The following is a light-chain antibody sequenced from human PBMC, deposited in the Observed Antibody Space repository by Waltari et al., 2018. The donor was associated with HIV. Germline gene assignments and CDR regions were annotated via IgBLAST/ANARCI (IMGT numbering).Light chain of an antibody. Sequence: GQRVTISCSGGSSNIGNNHVYWYQQFPGTAPKLLIYRNNQRSSGVPDRFSGSKSGTSASLVISGLRSEDEADYYCAAWDDSLSGVFGGGTKVTVL. CDR3: AAWDDSLSGV. CDR1: SSNIGNNH. CDR2: RNN. V-gene: IGLV1-47*01. J-gene: IGLJ2*01.